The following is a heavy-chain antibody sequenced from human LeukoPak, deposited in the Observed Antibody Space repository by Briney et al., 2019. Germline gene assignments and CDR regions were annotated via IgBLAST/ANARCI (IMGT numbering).Heavy chain of an antibody. CDR2: ISGSGGST. CDR3: AKDTRYSGSYYFVFDY. CDR1: GFTFSGYA. J-gene: IGHJ4*02. D-gene: IGHD1-26*01. Sequence: PGGSLRLSCAASGFTFSGYAMSWVRQAPGKGLEWVSAISGSGGSTYYADSVKGRFTISRDNSKNTLYLQMNSLRAEDTAVYYCAKDTRYSGSYYFVFDYWGQGTLVTVSS. V-gene: IGHV3-23*01.